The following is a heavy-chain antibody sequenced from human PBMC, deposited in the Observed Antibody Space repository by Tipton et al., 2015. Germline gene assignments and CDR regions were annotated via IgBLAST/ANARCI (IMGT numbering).Heavy chain of an antibody. CDR2: IYYSGNT. CDR1: GGSISSYY. D-gene: IGHD4-23*01. CDR3: VRDAVVTHYYYYGMDV. J-gene: IGHJ6*02. V-gene: IGHV4-59*01. Sequence: TLSLTCTVSGGSISSYYWSWIRQSPGKGLEWIGYIYYSGNTNYNPSLKSRVTISVDTPKKQFSLKLSSVTAADTAVYYCVRDAVVTHYYYYGMDVWGQGTTVTVSS.